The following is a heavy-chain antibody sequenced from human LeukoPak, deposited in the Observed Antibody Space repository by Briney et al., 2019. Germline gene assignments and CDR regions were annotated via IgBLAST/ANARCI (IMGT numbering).Heavy chain of an antibody. J-gene: IGHJ4*02. Sequence: SQTLSLTCTVSGASISSADYYWSWIRQPPGKDLEWIGHIYYSGSTNYNPSLKSRVTISVDTSKNQFSLKLSSVTAADTAVYYCARAGRGPQHEFDYWGQGTLVTVSS. V-gene: IGHV4-30-4*01. CDR2: IYYSGST. CDR1: GASISSADYY. CDR3: ARAGRGPQHEFDY. D-gene: IGHD6-13*01.